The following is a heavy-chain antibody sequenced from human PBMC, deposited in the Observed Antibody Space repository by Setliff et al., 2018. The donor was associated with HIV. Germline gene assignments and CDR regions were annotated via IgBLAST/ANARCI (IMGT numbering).Heavy chain of an antibody. D-gene: IGHD3-10*01. J-gene: IGHJ4*02. CDR2: VNNDGTDK. Sequence: GGSLRLSCVASGFTFNSYWMYWVRQAPGKGLVCVSRVNNDGTDKYYLDSVKGRFTVSRDNSKNTLYLQMDRVRPDDTALYFCHCGDSRFGLIDNWGQGIMVTVSS. CDR3: HCGDSRFGLIDN. CDR1: GFTFNSYW. V-gene: IGHV3-74*01.